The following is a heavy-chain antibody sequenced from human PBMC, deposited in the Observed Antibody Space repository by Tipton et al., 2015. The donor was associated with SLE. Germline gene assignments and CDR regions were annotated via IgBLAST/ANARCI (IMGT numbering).Heavy chain of an antibody. CDR1: GGAISTFY. J-gene: IGHJ4*02. Sequence: GLVKPSETLSLTCTVSGGAISTFYWSWIRQSAGKGLEWIGRIYSSGRTNYNPSLKSRVTMSVDMSKNQFSLKLTSVTAADMAIYYCARVDTIYSFDYWGQGALVTVSS. CDR2: IYSSGRT. CDR3: ARVDTIYSFDY. D-gene: IGHD3/OR15-3a*01. V-gene: IGHV4-4*07.